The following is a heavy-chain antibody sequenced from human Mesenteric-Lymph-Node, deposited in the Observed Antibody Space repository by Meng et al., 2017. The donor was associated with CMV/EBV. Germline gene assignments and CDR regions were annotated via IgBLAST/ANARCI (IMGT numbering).Heavy chain of an antibody. CDR2: IRSKDYNYAT. J-gene: IGHJ4*02. Sequence: GESLKISCAASGFSFSGSAMHWVRQASGKGLEWVGRIRSKDYNYATAYAASLKGKFTISRDDSKNTAYLQINSLETEDTAVYYCAKPMIVDGYNSAYDSWGQGTLVTVSS. D-gene: IGHD5-24*01. V-gene: IGHV3-73*01. CDR1: GFSFSGSA. CDR3: AKPMIVDGYNSAYDS.